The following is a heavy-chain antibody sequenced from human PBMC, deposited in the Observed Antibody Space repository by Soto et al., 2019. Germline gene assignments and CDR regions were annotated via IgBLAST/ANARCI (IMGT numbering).Heavy chain of an antibody. CDR3: ASGGSTVTREFDY. J-gene: IGHJ4*02. CDR2: INPNSGDT. V-gene: IGHV1-2*04. D-gene: IGHD4-17*01. Sequence: QVQLVQSGAEVKKPGASVKVSCKASGYTFTGFYMHWVRQAPGQGLEWMGWINPNSGDTEYAQNFQGWGTMTRDTSISTAYMELNRLRSDDTAVYYCASGGSTVTREFDYWGQGTLVSVSS. CDR1: GYTFTGFY.